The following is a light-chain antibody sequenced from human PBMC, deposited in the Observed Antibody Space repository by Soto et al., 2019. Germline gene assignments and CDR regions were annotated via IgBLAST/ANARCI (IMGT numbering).Light chain of an antibody. V-gene: IGKV1-5*03. CDR1: QSISTW. CDR2: MES. Sequence: DSQMTPSPSTLSASVVYRFTITCRASQSISTWLAWYQQKPGKAPKLLIYMESTLESGVPSRFSGSGSGTDFTLTINSLQPEDFATYYCQQANSFPLTLGGGTKV. CDR3: QQANSFPLT. J-gene: IGKJ4*01.